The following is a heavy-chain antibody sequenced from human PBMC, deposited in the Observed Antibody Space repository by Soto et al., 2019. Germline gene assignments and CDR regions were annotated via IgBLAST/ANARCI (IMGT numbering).Heavy chain of an antibody. Sequence: QVQLQESGPGLVKPSQTLSLTCTVSGGSISSGGYSWNWIRQHPGKGLEWIGDIYYSGSTYYNPSLKSRLTISMDTSENLVSLKLSSVTAADTAVYFCAREEAVRLERRFDSWGQGTLVTVSS. D-gene: IGHD6-6*01. CDR2: IYYSGST. V-gene: IGHV4-31*03. J-gene: IGHJ5*01. CDR3: AREEAVRLERRFDS. CDR1: GGSISSGGYS.